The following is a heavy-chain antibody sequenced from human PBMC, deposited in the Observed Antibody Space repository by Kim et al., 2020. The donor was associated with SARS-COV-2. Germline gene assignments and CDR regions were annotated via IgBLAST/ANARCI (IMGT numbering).Heavy chain of an antibody. CDR1: GFTFSSYA. Sequence: GGSLRLSCAASGFTFSSYAMSWVRQAPGKGLEWVSAISGSGGSTYYADSVKGRFTISRDNSKNTLYLQMNSLRAEDTAVYYCAKDHVRYFDWPHVHGYWGQGTLVTVSS. CDR3: AKDHVRYFDWPHVHGY. CDR2: ISGSGGST. V-gene: IGHV3-23*01. D-gene: IGHD3-9*01. J-gene: IGHJ4*02.